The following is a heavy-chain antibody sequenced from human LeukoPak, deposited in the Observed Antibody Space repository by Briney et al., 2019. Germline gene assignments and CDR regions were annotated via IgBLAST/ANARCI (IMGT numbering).Heavy chain of an antibody. CDR1: GFTFSDYC. J-gene: IGHJ4*02. CDR3: AKDYVSGGGYWDFDY. V-gene: IGHV3-23*01. Sequence: PGGSLRLSCAASGFTFSDYCMSWVRQAPGKGLEWISGITGGRSTYYADSVKGRFTISRDNSKNTMSLEMNSLRVEDTAVYYCAKDYVSGGGYWDFDYWGQGTLVTVSS. CDR2: ITGGRST. D-gene: IGHD5-24*01.